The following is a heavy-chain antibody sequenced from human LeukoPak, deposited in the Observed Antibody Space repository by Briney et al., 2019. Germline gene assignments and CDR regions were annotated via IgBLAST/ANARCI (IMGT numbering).Heavy chain of an antibody. V-gene: IGHV4-4*07. J-gene: IGHJ4*02. D-gene: IGHD1-26*01. CDR3: ARGSKAIYYTLDY. CDR2: IHSSGST. CDR1: GGSISSYY. Sequence: PSETLSLTCTVSGGSISSYYWNWIRQPAGGGLEWIGRIHSSGSTNYNPSLKSRITVSLDTSRNQFSLQLTPAAAADTAVYYCARGSKAIYYTLDYWGQGTLVTVSS.